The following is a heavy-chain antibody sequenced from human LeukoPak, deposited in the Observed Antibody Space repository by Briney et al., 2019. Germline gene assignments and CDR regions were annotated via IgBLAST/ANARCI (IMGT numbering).Heavy chain of an antibody. CDR3: ATIGLP. CDR2: ISSDGGST. V-gene: IGHV3-64*01. Sequence: GGSLRLSCAASGFTFSHYAMHWVRQAPGKGLEYIPAISSDGGSTYYANSVKGRFSISRDNSNNTLYLQMGSLRGEDMAVYYCATIGLPWGQGTLVTVSS. J-gene: IGHJ5*02. D-gene: IGHD1-26*01. CDR1: GFTFSHYA.